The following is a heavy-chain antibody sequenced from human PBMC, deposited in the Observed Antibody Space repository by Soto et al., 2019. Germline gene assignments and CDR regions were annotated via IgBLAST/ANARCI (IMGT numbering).Heavy chain of an antibody. D-gene: IGHD2-15*01. CDR3: ARGSSGPLVCVIGGSRSKGMVV. CDR1: GFTFTNYG. V-gene: IGHV3-33*01. J-gene: IGHJ6*02. CDR2: IWYDGSNK. Sequence: GGSLRLSCAASGFTFTNYGMHWVRQAPGKGLEWVAVIWYDGSNKYYADSVKGRLTISRDNSKNTLYLQMNSLRAEDTAVYYCARGSSGPLVCVIGGSRSKGMVVCCQGTTVT.